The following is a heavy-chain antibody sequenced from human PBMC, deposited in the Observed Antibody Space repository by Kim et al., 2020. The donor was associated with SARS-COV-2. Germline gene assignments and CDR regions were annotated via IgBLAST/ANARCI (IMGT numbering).Heavy chain of an antibody. CDR1: GYSFTSYW. V-gene: IGHV5-51*01. D-gene: IGHD1-26*01. J-gene: IGHJ4*02. CDR3: ARYRDRGCSRYYFDY. Sequence: GESLKISCKGSGYSFTSYWIGWVRPMPGKGLEWRGIIYPGYSDTRYSPSFQGQVTIPADKSIRTAYRQWSSLKATDTAMYYCARYRDRGCSRYYFDYWGQGTLVTVSS. CDR2: IYPGYSDT.